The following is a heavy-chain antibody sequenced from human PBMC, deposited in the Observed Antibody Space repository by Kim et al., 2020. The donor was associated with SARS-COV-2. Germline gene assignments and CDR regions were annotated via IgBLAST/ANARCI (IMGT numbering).Heavy chain of an antibody. CDR2: INHSGST. CDR1: GGSFSGYY. Sequence: SETLSLTCAVYGGSFSGYYWSWIRQPPGKGLEWIGEINHSGSTNYNPSLKSRVTISVDTSKNRFSLKLSSVTAADTAVYYCPRVAITFGGVIAFSRRNWFDPWGQGTLVTVSS. J-gene: IGHJ5*02. V-gene: IGHV4-34*01. CDR3: PRVAITFGGVIAFSRRNWFDP. D-gene: IGHD3-16*02.